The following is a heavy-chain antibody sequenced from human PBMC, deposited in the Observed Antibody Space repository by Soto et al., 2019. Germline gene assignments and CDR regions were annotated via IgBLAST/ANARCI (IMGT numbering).Heavy chain of an antibody. J-gene: IGHJ6*02. Sequence: SQTLSLTCAISGDSVSSNSAAWNWIRQSPSRGLEWLGRTYYRSKWYNDYAVSVKGRIIINPDTSKNQFSLQLNSVTPEDTAVYYCVRDEGYCRSTRCPYYSYGMDVWGQGTTVTVS. CDR1: GDSVSSNSAA. D-gene: IGHD2-2*01. CDR2: TYYRSKWYN. V-gene: IGHV6-1*01. CDR3: VRDEGYCRSTRCPYYSYGMDV.